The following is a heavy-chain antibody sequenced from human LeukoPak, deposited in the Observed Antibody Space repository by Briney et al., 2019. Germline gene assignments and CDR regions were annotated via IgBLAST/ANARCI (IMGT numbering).Heavy chain of an antibody. Sequence: GGSLRLSCAASGFTFSNYWMSWVRQAPGKGLEWVANIKEDGNTKFYVDSVKGRFTISRDNAKKSLYLQMNSLRAEDTAVYYCARGAPGGNDYGDYWGQGTLVTVSS. CDR2: IKEDGNTK. V-gene: IGHV3-7*05. CDR3: ARGAPGGNDYGDY. CDR1: GFTFSNYW. J-gene: IGHJ4*02.